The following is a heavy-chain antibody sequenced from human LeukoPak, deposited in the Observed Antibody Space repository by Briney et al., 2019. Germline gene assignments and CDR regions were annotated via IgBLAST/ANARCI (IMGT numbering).Heavy chain of an antibody. V-gene: IGHV3-7*04. J-gene: IGHJ4*02. Sequence: PGGSLRLSCAASGXTFSSYWMSWVRQAPGKGLERVANIRHDGSEKYSVDSVKGRFTISRDNAKNSLYLQMNSLRAEDTAVYYCARDPMYYFDYWGQGTLVTVSS. CDR3: ARDPMYYFDY. CDR1: GXTFSSYW. CDR2: IRHDGSEK.